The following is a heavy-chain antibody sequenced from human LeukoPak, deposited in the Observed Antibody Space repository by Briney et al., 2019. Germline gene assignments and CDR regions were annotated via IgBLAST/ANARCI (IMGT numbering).Heavy chain of an antibody. D-gene: IGHD6-19*01. CDR2: IYYSGST. J-gene: IGHJ4*02. CDR3: ARPSSSGFFDY. CDR1: GGSISSYY. V-gene: IGHV4-59*05. Sequence: SSETLSLTCTVSGGSISSYYWSWIRQPAGKGLEWIGSIYYSGSTYYNPSLKSRVTISVDTSKNQFSLKLSSVTAADTAVYYCARPSSSGFFDYWGQGTLVTVSS.